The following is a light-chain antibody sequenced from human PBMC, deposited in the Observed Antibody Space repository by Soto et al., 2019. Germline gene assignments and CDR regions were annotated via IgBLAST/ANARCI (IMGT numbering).Light chain of an antibody. CDR2: GAS. CDR1: QSVSSSY. CDR3: QQRSSWPRT. Sequence: EIVLTQSPGTVSLSPLEVGTLCCMASQSVSSSYLAWYQQKPGQAPRLLIYGASSRATGIPDRFSGSGSGTDFTLTISRLEPEDFAVYYCQQRSSWPRTFGQGTKVDIK. J-gene: IGKJ1*01. V-gene: IGKV3D-20*02.